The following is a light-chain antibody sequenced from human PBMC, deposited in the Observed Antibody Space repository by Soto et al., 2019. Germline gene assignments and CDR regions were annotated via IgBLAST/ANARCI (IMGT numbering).Light chain of an antibody. CDR1: SSNIGSNT. Sequence: QSVLTQAPSASGTPGQRVTISCSGTSSNIGSNTVNWYQQLPGTAPKLLIYNNDQRPSGVHDRFSGSKSGTSASLAIGGLQSEDEADYYCAVWDDSLNGWVFGGGTKLTVL. CDR2: NND. J-gene: IGLJ3*02. CDR3: AVWDDSLNGWV. V-gene: IGLV1-44*01.